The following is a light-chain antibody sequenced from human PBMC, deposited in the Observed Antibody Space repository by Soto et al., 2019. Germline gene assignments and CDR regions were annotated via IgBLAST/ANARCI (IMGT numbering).Light chain of an antibody. CDR3: SSFAGRNTYV. CDR2: DVK. J-gene: IGLJ1*01. Sequence: QSVLTQPPSASGSPGQSVTISCTGTSSDVGVYKYVSWYQQFPGEAPNLIIYDVKKRPSRVPSRFSGSKSGNTAFLTVSGLRPEDEAEYYCSSFAGRNTYVFGSGTKVTVL. V-gene: IGLV2-8*01. CDR1: SSDVGVYKY.